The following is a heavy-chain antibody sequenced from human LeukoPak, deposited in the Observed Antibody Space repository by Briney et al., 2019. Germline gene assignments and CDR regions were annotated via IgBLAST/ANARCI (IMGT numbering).Heavy chain of an antibody. J-gene: IGHJ4*02. CDR3: ARGPGGYCSSSSCRFDS. Sequence: SGGSLRLSCAASGFTFSSYWMSWVRQVPGKGLEWVANIKQDGSEKYYVDSVKGRFTISRDNAKNSLDLQMNSLRAEDTAVYYWARGPGGYCSSSSCRFDSWGQGTLVTVSS. CDR1: GFTFSSYW. CDR2: IKQDGSEK. V-gene: IGHV3-7*01. D-gene: IGHD2-15*01.